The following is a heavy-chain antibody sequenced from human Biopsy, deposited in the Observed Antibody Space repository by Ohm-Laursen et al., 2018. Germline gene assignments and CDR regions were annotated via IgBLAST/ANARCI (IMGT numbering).Heavy chain of an antibody. Sequence: GASVKAFCTPSGYSFTGYYLHWVRQAPGQGLEWMGWINPKRGGTHYLEKFRGRVTMTRDTSISTAYMEVSSLRSDDTAVYYCAIDGNDFLTDYLKIDQWGQGTLVTVSS. D-gene: IGHD3-9*01. CDR2: INPKRGGT. J-gene: IGHJ4*02. V-gene: IGHV1-2*02. CDR1: GYSFTGYY. CDR3: AIDGNDFLTDYLKIDQ.